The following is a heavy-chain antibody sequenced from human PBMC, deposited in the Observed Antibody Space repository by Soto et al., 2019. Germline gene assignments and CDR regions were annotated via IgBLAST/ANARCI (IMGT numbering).Heavy chain of an antibody. CDR1: GYTFSPFW. CDR3: VRDRGNPDSFNV. CDR2: INGDSTTI. Sequence: PGGSLRLSCAASGYTFSPFWMHWVRQAPGKGLVWVSHINGDSTTILYADSVRGRFTISRDNAKNTLYLQMNSLKGDDTAVYYCVRDRGNPDSFNVWGRGTMVTVS. J-gene: IGHJ3*01. D-gene: IGHD3-10*01. V-gene: IGHV3-74*01.